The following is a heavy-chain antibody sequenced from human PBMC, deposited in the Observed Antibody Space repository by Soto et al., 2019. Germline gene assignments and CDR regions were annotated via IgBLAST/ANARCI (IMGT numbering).Heavy chain of an antibody. CDR3: ARTFPGIAVAGELDY. Sequence: SETLSLTCTVSGGSISSYYWSWIRQPPGKGLEWIGYIYYSGSTNYNPSLKSRVTISVDTSKNQFSLKLSSVTAADTAVYYCARTFPGIAVAGELDYWGQGTLVTVSS. CDR1: GGSISSYY. CDR2: IYYSGST. D-gene: IGHD6-19*01. V-gene: IGHV4-59*08. J-gene: IGHJ4*02.